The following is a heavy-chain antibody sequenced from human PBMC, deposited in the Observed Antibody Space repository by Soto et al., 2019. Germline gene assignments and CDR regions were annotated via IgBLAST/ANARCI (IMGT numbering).Heavy chain of an antibody. CDR1: GGSISSYY. V-gene: IGHV4-59*01. CDR3: ARDLAAAGYYYMDV. Sequence: SETLSLTCTVSGGSISSYYWSWIRQPPGKGLEWIGYIYYSGSTNYNPSLKSRVTISVDTSKNQFSLKLSSVTAADTAVYYCARDLAAAGYYYMDVWGKGTTVTVSS. D-gene: IGHD6-13*01. J-gene: IGHJ6*03. CDR2: IYYSGST.